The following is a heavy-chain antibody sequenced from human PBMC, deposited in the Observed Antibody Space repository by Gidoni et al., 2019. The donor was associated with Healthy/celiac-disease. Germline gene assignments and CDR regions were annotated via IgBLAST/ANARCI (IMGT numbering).Heavy chain of an antibody. Sequence: QLQLQESGPGLVKPSETLSPTCTVSGGSISSSSYYWGWIRQPPGKGLEWIGSIYYSGSTYYNPSLKSRVTISVDTSKNQFSLKLSSVTAADTAVYYCARQRGYSSPVGYWGQGTLVTVSS. J-gene: IGHJ4*02. CDR1: GGSISSSSYY. CDR3: ARQRGYSSPVGY. CDR2: IYYSGST. D-gene: IGHD5-18*01. V-gene: IGHV4-39*01.